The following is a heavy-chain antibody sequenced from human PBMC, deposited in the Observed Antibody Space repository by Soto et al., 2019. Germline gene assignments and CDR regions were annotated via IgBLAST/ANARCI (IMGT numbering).Heavy chain of an antibody. CDR1: GGTFSSYT. D-gene: IGHD2-15*01. CDR2: SIPILGIA. J-gene: IGHJ4*02. Sequence: QVQLVQSGAEVKKPGSSVKVSCKASGGTFSSYTISWVRQAPGQGLEWMGRSIPILGIANYAQKFQGRVTITADKSTSTAYMELSSLRSEDTAVYYCASSPYRYCSGGSCYPPLDYWGQGTLVTVSS. CDR3: ASSPYRYCSGGSCYPPLDY. V-gene: IGHV1-69*02.